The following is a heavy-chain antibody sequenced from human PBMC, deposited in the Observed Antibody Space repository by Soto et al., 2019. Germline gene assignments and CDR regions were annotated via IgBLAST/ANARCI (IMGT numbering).Heavy chain of an antibody. V-gene: IGHV1-69*14. CDR3: AGADNFGPVDPIDY. CDR2: IIPIFRTA. D-gene: IGHD1-1*01. J-gene: IGHJ4*02. CDR1: GGTFRSDA. Sequence: VQLVQSGAEVKKPGSSVKVSCKASGGTFRSDAISWVRQAPGQGLEWTGGIIPIFRTANYAKKFQGRVTITAYKSTSTASMQLSSLRSDCTAVYDGAGADNFGPVDPIDYWGQGTLVTVSS.